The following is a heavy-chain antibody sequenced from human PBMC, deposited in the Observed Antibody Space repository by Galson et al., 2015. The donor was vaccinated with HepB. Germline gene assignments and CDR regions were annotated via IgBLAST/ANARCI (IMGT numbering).Heavy chain of an antibody. Sequence: SETLSLTCTVSGGSISGSSYYWGWIRQPPGKGLEWIGSIYYSGSTYYNPSLKSRVTISVDTSKNQFSLKLSSVTAADTAVYYCARSSESTANRNNNWFDPWGQGTLVTVSS. V-gene: IGHV4-39*01. D-gene: IGHD1-14*01. CDR2: IYYSGST. J-gene: IGHJ5*02. CDR1: GGSISGSSYY. CDR3: ARSSESTANRNNNWFDP.